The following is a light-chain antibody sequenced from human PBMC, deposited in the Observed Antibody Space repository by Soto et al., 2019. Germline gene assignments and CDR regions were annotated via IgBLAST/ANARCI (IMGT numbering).Light chain of an antibody. V-gene: IGKV1-5*03. Sequence: DIQMTQSPSTLSASVGDRVTITCRASQSISDWLAWYQQKPGKAPKVLIYKTSSLESGVPSRFSGCGSGTEYTLSNSSLHPDSSATYYCQEYNTYSQTFGQGTKVEIK. J-gene: IGKJ1*01. CDR3: QEYNTYSQT. CDR2: KTS. CDR1: QSISDW.